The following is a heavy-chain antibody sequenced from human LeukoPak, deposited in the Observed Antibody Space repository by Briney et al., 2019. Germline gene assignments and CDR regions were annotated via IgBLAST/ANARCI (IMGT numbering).Heavy chain of an antibody. D-gene: IGHD2-2*01. Sequence: GASVKVSCKASGYTFTSYDINWVRQATGQGLEWMGWINPNSGNTGYAQKFQGRVTMTRNTSISTAYMELSSLRSEDTAVYYCARAPKRYCSSTSCLRNPWFDPWGQGTLVTVSS. CDR1: GYTFTSYD. CDR3: ARAPKRYCSSTSCLRNPWFDP. CDR2: INPNSGNT. V-gene: IGHV1-8*01. J-gene: IGHJ5*02.